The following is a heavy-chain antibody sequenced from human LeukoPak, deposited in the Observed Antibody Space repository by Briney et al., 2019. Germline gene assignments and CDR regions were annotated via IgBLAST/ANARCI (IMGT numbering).Heavy chain of an antibody. J-gene: IGHJ6*03. CDR1: RYTFTSYG. V-gene: IGHV1-18*01. CDR2: ISAYNGNT. D-gene: IGHD2-2*01. Sequence: ASVKVSCKASRYTFTSYGISWVRQAPGQGREWMGWISAYNGNTNYAQKLQGRVTMTTDTSTSTAYMELRSLRSDDTAVYYCARMRGYRCSSTSCYYYYYMDVWGKGTTVTVSS. CDR3: ARMRGYRCSSTSCYYYYYMDV.